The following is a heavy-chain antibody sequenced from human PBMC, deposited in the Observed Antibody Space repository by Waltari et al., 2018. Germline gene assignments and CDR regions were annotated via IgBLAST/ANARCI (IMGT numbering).Heavy chain of an antibody. CDR2: SYSAGST. CDR3: ATARDEQTAMVYFDH. V-gene: IGHV3-66*02. Sequence: EVQLVESGGGFVHPGGALRLSCAASGFAGRSNHMAWVRQAPGKGLEWVSISYSAGSTYYEDSVRGRFTISRDISKNTLHLQMNRLTTEDTATYYCATARDEQTAMVYFDHWGEGSLVSVSS. D-gene: IGHD5-18*01. J-gene: IGHJ4*02. CDR1: GFAGRSNH.